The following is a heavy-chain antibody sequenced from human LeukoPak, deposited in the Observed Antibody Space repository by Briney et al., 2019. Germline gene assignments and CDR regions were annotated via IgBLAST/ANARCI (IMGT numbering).Heavy chain of an antibody. D-gene: IGHD3-10*01. CDR3: AREGGSRNFYRGYFDY. CDR1: GFTFSSYE. Sequence: GGSLRLSCASSGFTFSSYEMNWVRQAPGKGLEWVSYISSSGGTRYYADSVKGRFTISKDNAKNSLHLQMSSLRAEDTAVYYCAREGGSRNFYRGYFDYWGQGSLVTVSS. V-gene: IGHV3-48*03. J-gene: IGHJ4*02. CDR2: ISSSGGTR.